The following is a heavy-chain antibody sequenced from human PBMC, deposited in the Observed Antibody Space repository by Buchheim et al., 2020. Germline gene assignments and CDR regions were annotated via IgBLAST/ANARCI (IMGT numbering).Heavy chain of an antibody. Sequence: EVQLLESGGGLVQPGGSLRLSCAASGFTFSSSAMRWVRQAPGKGLEWVSGIIGSVGDTYYADPVKGRFTISRDNSTNTLYLQMNSLRAEDAAVYYCAKVRGDSRSYHWELLSYWGQGTL. CDR1: GFTFSSSA. CDR3: AKVRGDSRSYHWELLSY. J-gene: IGHJ4*02. D-gene: IGHD3-22*01. CDR2: IIGSVGDT. V-gene: IGHV3-23*01.